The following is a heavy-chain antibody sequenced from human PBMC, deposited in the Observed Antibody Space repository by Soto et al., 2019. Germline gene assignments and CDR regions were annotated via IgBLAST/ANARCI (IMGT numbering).Heavy chain of an antibody. J-gene: IGHJ6*02. CDR2: IKSKTDGGTT. D-gene: IGHD3-3*01. CDR1: GFTFSNAW. Sequence: PGGSLRLSCAASGFTFSNAWMNWVRQAPGKGLEWVGRIKSKTDGGTTDYAAPVKGRFAISRDDSKNTLYLQMNSLKTEDTAVYYCTTAGGSSGVTIFVYYYGMDVWSQGTTVTVSS. CDR3: TTAGGSSGVTIFVYYYGMDV. V-gene: IGHV3-15*07.